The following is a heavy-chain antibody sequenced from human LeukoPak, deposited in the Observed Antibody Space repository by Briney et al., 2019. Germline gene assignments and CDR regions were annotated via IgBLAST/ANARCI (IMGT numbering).Heavy chain of an antibody. V-gene: IGHV3-48*04. Sequence: GGSLRLSCTASGFTFSSSGMNWVRQAPGKGLEWVSFIGTNSRTTYYGDSVKGRFTISRDNAKKSLYLQMNSLRAEDTAVYYCARVGGITLALAPSPFPDYNYYYMDVWGKGTTVTVSS. J-gene: IGHJ6*03. CDR3: ARVGGITLALAPSPFPDYNYYYMDV. CDR1: GFTFSSSG. D-gene: IGHD3-10*01. CDR2: IGTNSRTT.